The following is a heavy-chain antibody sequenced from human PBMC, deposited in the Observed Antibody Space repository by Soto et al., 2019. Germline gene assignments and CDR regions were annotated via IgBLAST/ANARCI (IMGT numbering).Heavy chain of an antibody. V-gene: IGHV3-23*01. J-gene: IGHJ5*02. Sequence: EVQLLESGGGLVQPGGSLRLSCAASGFTFSNYAMSWVRQAPGKGLEWVSAISGSGGSTYYADSVKGRFTISRDNSKNTLYLQMNSLRAEDTAVYYCAKDRALVPAATFRNWFDPWGQGTLVTVSS. D-gene: IGHD2-2*01. CDR2: ISGSGGST. CDR1: GFTFSNYA. CDR3: AKDRALVPAATFRNWFDP.